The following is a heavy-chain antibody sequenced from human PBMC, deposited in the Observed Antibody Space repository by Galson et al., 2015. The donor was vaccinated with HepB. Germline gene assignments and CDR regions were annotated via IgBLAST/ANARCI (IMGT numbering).Heavy chain of an antibody. CDR3: ARGFRNAFDI. J-gene: IGHJ3*02. Sequence: CAISGDSVSGRGVGWDWIRQSPSRGLEWLGATYYRSTWHYDYAVSVKSRISLIPDTANNQFSLQLHPVTPEDTAVYYCARGFRNAFDIWGQGTVVTVSS. CDR1: GDSVSGRGVG. V-gene: IGHV6-1*01. CDR2: TYYRSTWHY.